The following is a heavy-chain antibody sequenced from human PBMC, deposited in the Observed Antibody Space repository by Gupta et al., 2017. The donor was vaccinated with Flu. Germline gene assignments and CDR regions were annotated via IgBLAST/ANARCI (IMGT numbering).Heavy chain of an antibody. V-gene: IGHV3-30*18. CDR1: GSRFSTHG. Sequence: QVQLVESGGGGVQPGSSLRLPCSASGSRFSTHGLHWVRQAPGKGLEWVALLSYDGRNTYYADSVKGRFIISRDDSKKTLFLQMNSLKPEDTAIYYCAKDTQQLDYWGQGTLVTVSS. CDR2: LSYDGRNT. J-gene: IGHJ4*02. CDR3: AKDTQQLDY. D-gene: IGHD6-13*01.